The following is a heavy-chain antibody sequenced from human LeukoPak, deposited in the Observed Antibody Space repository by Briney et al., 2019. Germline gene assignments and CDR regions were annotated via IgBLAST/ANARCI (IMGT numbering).Heavy chain of an antibody. J-gene: IGHJ5*02. D-gene: IGHD3-22*01. CDR3: ARGFYDSSGYSNCFDP. CDR2: IYYTGTT. V-gene: IGHV4-59*01. CDR1: GDSLSSSY. Sequence: PSETLSLTCTVSGDSLSSSYWSWIRQPPGKTLEWIGYIYYTGTTNYNPSLKSRVTMSIDTSKNQFSLNLNSVTAADTAVYYCARGFYDSSGYSNCFDPWGQGTLVTVSS.